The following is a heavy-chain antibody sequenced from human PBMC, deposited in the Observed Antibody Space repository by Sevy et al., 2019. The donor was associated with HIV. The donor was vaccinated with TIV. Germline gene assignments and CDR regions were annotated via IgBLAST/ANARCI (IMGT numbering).Heavy chain of an antibody. CDR3: AKLYYDFWSGYYPHTFDF. V-gene: IGHV3-23*01. J-gene: IGHJ3*01. CDR1: GFTFSNYA. Sequence: GGSLRLSCAASGFTFSNYAMSWVRQAPGKGLEWVSDISGSGDSTYYADSVKGRFTISRDNSKNTLYLQMSGLRADDRAVYYCAKLYYDFWSGYYPHTFDFWGQGTMVTVSS. CDR2: ISGSGDST. D-gene: IGHD3-3*01.